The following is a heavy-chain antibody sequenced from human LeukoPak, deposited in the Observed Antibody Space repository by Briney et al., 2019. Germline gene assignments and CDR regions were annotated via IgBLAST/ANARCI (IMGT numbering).Heavy chain of an antibody. J-gene: IGHJ4*02. Sequence: GGSLRLSCAASGFTFSSYEMNWVRQAPGKGLEWVAFIRYDGSNKYYADSVKGRFTISRDNSKNTLYLQMNSLRAEDTAVYYCAKPNGGSSWYFDYWGQGTLVTVSS. CDR3: AKPNGGSSWYFDY. CDR2: IRYDGSNK. CDR1: GFTFSSYE. D-gene: IGHD6-13*01. V-gene: IGHV3-30*02.